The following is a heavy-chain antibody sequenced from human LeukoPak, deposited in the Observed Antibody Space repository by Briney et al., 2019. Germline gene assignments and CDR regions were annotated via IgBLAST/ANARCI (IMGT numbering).Heavy chain of an antibody. CDR3: ARGARTAGTNNYFDY. D-gene: IGHD6-13*01. J-gene: IGHJ4*02. V-gene: IGHV3-23*01. Sequence: GGSLRLSCAASGFTFSSYAMYWVRQAPGKGLEWVSVNFGSGISTHYADSVKGRFTISRDNSKNTLYLQMGSLRAEDMAVYYCARGARTAGTNNYFDYWGQGTLVTVSS. CDR2: NFGSGIST. CDR1: GFTFSSYA.